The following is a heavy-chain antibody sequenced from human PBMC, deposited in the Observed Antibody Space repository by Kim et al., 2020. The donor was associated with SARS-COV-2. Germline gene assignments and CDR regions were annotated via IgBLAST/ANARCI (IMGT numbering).Heavy chain of an antibody. Sequence: SNPSLNSRVTISIDTSTNQFSLKLSSVTAADTAVYYCARVKDPYSCGLDVWGQGTTVTVS. CDR3: ARVKDPYSCGLDV. J-gene: IGHJ6*02. V-gene: IGHV4-30-2*04. D-gene: IGHD2-21*01.